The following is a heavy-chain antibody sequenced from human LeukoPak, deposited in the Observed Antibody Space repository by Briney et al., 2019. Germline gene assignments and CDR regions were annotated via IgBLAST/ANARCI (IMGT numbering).Heavy chain of an antibody. V-gene: IGHV3-21*01. CDR3: AKGSSRIVGATLKFAFDI. CDR1: GFTFSSYS. J-gene: IGHJ3*02. D-gene: IGHD1-26*01. CDR2: ISSSSSYI. Sequence: PGGSLRLSCAASGFTFSSYSMNWVRQAPGKGLEWVSSISSSSSYIYYADSVKGRFTISRDNAKNSLYLRMNSLRAEDTAVYYCAKGSSRIVGATLKFAFDIWGQGTMVTVSS.